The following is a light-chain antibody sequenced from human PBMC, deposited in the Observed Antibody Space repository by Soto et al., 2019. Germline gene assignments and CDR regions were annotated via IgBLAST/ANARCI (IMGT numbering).Light chain of an antibody. CDR1: QSVSSN. Sequence: EVVMTQSPATLSVSPGERVTLSCRASQSVSSNLAWYQQKPGQAPSLLIYGAFARATGIPARLSGTGSGTEFTITISSLQSEDFALYYCQQYNDWPLTFGQGTKVDIK. CDR2: GAF. J-gene: IGKJ1*01. V-gene: IGKV3-15*01. CDR3: QQYNDWPLT.